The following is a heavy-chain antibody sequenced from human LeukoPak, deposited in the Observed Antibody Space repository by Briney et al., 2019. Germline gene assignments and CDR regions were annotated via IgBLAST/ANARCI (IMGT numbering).Heavy chain of an antibody. V-gene: IGHV3-23*01. CDR1: GFTFSTFA. CDR3: AKDVYYYGSGSFVDY. CDR2: IFPSGGEI. Sequence: GGSLRLSCAASGFTFSTFAMIWVRQPPGKGLEWVSSIFPSGGEIHYADSVRGRFTISRDNSKNTLYLQMNSLRAEDTAVYYCAKDVYYYGSGSFVDYWGQGTLVTVSS. J-gene: IGHJ4*02. D-gene: IGHD3-10*01.